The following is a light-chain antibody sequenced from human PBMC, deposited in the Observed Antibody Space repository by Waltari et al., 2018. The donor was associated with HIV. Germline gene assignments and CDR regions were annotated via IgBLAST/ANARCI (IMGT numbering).Light chain of an antibody. CDR3: CSYAGSSTYV. J-gene: IGLJ1*01. CDR2: DVS. CDR1: SSDVGGYNY. V-gene: IGLV2-23*02. Sequence: PGQSITISCTGTSSDVGGYNYVSWYQQHPGKAPKLMIYDVSKRPSGVSNRFSGSKSGNTASLTISGLQAEDEAEYYCCSYAGSSTYVFGTGTKVTVL.